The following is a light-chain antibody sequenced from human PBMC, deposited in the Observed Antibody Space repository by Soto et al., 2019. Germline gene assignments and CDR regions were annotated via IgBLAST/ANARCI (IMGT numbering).Light chain of an antibody. CDR2: GAF. CDR1: QSVSSN. Sequence: EIVMTQSPATLSVSPGERATLSCRASQSVSSNFAWYQHQPGQAPRVLIYGAFTRATGFPARFSGSGSETEFTLTISSLQSEDFAVYYCQQYNNWPLTFGGGTKVEIK. J-gene: IGKJ4*01. CDR3: QQYNNWPLT. V-gene: IGKV3-15*01.